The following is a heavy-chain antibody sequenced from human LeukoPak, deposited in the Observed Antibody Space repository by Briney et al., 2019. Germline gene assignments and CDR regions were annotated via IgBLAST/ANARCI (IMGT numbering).Heavy chain of an antibody. CDR1: GSTFSSYG. J-gene: IGHJ4*02. CDR3: ARDSRYCSGGSCYSVSDY. V-gene: IGHV3-33*01. CDR2: IWYDGSNK. D-gene: IGHD2-15*01. Sequence: GGSLRLSCAASGSTFSSYGMHWVRQAPGKGLEWVAVIWYDGSNKYYADSVKGRFTISRDNSKNTLYLQMNSLRAEDTAVYYCARDSRYCSGGSCYSVSDYWGQGTLVTVSS.